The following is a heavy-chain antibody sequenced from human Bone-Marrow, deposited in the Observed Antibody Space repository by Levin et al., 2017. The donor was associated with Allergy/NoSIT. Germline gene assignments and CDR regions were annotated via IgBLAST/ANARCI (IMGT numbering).Heavy chain of an antibody. V-gene: IGHV3-11*01. CDR3: WGRGDSIDY. CDR1: GFTFTDYF. CDR2: SDSGGSVR. Sequence: AGGSLRLSCVASGFTFTDYFMAWIRQAPGKGLEWISHSDSGGSVRYYAESVEGRFTISRDKAKNEMYLQMNSLRVEDSAVYYCWGRGDSIDYWGQGTQVTVSS. D-gene: IGHD3-10*01. J-gene: IGHJ4*02.